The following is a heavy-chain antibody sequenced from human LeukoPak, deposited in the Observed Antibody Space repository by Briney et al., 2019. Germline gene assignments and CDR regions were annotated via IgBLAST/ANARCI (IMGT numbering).Heavy chain of an antibody. D-gene: IGHD3-22*01. CDR3: AKDIEGGYPPQYYFDY. J-gene: IGHJ4*02. CDR1: GFTFSSYG. Sequence: PGGSLRLSCAASGFTFSSYGMHWVRQAPGKGLEWVAFIRYDGSNKYYADSVKGRFTISRDNSKNTLYLQMNSLRAEDTAVYYCAKDIEGGYPPQYYFDYWGQGTLVTVSS. CDR2: IRYDGSNK. V-gene: IGHV3-30*02.